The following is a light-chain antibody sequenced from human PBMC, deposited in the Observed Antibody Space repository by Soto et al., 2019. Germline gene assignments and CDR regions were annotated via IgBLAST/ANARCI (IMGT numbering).Light chain of an antibody. Sequence: EIVLTQSPGTLSLSPGERATLSCRASQSVTSNYLAWYQQNPGQAPRLLIYDASSRATGTPDRFSGSGSGTDCTLTVSRLAPEDFAVYYCQQYGSSPSFGQGTKVEVK. J-gene: IGKJ1*01. CDR3: QQYGSSPS. CDR1: QSVTSNY. V-gene: IGKV3-20*01. CDR2: DAS.